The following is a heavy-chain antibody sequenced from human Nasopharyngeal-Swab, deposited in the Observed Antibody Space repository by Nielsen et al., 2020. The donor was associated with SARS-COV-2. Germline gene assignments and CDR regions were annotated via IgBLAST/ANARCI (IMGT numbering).Heavy chain of an antibody. V-gene: IGHV3-21*01. Sequence: GESLKISCAASGFTFSSYSMNWVRQAPGKGLEWVSSISSSSSYIYYADSVKGRFTISRDNAKNSLYLQMNSLRAEDTAVYYCARDATEDIVVVVAATKYYYYGMDVWGQGTTVTVPS. D-gene: IGHD2-15*01. CDR3: ARDATEDIVVVVAATKYYYYGMDV. J-gene: IGHJ6*02. CDR2: ISSSSSYI. CDR1: GFTFSSYS.